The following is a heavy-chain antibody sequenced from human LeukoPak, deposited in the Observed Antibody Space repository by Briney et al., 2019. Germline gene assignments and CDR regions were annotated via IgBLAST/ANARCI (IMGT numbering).Heavy chain of an antibody. Sequence: PGGSLRLSCAASGFTFSSYWMSWVRQAPGKGLEWVANIKQDGSEKYYVDSVKGRFTISRDNAKNPLYLQMNSLRAEDTAVYYCARVFAYYDSSGYYTLFDYWGQGTLVTVSS. CDR3: ARVFAYYDSSGYYTLFDY. J-gene: IGHJ4*02. CDR2: IKQDGSEK. CDR1: GFTFSSYW. D-gene: IGHD3-22*01. V-gene: IGHV3-7*01.